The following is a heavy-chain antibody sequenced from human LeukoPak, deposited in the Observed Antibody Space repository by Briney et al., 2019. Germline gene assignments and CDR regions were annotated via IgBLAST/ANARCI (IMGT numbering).Heavy chain of an antibody. CDR2: IIPIFGTA. CDR1: GGTFSSYA. Sequence: VASVKVSCKASGGTFSSYAISWVRQAPGQGLEWMGGIIPIFGTANYAQKFQGRVTITTDESTSTAYMELSSLRSEDTAVYYCAREVRAIPSWFDPWGQGTLVTVSS. CDR3: AREVRAIPSWFDP. J-gene: IGHJ5*02. D-gene: IGHD3-10*01. V-gene: IGHV1-69*05.